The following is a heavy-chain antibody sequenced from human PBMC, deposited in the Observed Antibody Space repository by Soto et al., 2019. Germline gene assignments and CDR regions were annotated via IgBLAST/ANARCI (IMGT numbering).Heavy chain of an antibody. CDR3: AKDILTGYYSAFDY. D-gene: IGHD3-9*01. Sequence: EVQLLESGGALIQPGGSLRLSCAASGFTLSSYPMSWVRQSPGKALEWVSSINGGGTSTYYAASVKGRFTISRDNSKNTLYLQMNSLRAGDTALYYCAKDILTGYYSAFDYWGQGTLVTVSS. CDR1: GFTLSSYP. V-gene: IGHV3-23*01. J-gene: IGHJ4*02. CDR2: INGGGTST.